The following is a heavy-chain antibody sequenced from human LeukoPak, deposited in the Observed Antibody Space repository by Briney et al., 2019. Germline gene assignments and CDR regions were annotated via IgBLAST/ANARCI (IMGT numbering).Heavy chain of an antibody. CDR2: IIPILGIA. Sequence: GASVKVSCEASGGTFSSYAISWVRQAPGQGLEWMGRIIPILGIANYAQKFQGRVTITADKSTSTAYMELSSLRSEDTAVYYCARAPRGYSGYDLRYYFDYWGQGTLVTVSS. J-gene: IGHJ4*02. CDR1: GGTFSSYA. D-gene: IGHD5-12*01. V-gene: IGHV1-69*04. CDR3: ARAPRGYSGYDLRYYFDY.